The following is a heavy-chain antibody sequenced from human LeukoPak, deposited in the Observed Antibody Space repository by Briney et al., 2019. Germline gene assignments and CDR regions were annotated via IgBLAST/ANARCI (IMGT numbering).Heavy chain of an antibody. Sequence: SETLSLTCTVSGGSIGSGGYYWSWIRQHPGKGLEWIGYIYYSGSTYYNPSLKSRVTISVDTSKNQFSLKLSSVTAADTAVYYCARDGSAGFDPWGQGTLVTVSS. D-gene: IGHD2-2*03. CDR1: GGSIGSGGYY. CDR2: IYYSGST. V-gene: IGHV4-31*03. CDR3: ARDGSAGFDP. J-gene: IGHJ5*02.